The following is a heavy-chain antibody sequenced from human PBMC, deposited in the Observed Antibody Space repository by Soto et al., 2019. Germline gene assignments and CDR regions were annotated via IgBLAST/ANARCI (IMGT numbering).Heavy chain of an antibody. Sequence: SVKVSCKASGGTFSSYAISWVRQAPGQGLEWMGGIIPIFGTANYAQKFQGRVTITADESTSTAYMELSSLRSEDTAVYYCARSHIVVVTAPYYYYGMDVWGQGTTVTVSS. V-gene: IGHV1-69*13. J-gene: IGHJ6*02. CDR2: IIPIFGTA. D-gene: IGHD2-21*02. CDR3: ARSHIVVVTAPYYYYGMDV. CDR1: GGTFSSYA.